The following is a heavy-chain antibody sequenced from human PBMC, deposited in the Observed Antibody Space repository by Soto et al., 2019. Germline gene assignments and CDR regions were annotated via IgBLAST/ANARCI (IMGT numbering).Heavy chain of an antibody. CDR1: GFTFSSYA. Sequence: GGSLRLSCAASGFTFSSYAMSCVRQAPGKGLEWVSAISGSGGSTYYADSVKGRFTISRDNSKNTLYLQMNSLRAEDTAVYYCAKSQVGATTGYWGQGTLVTVSS. J-gene: IGHJ4*02. D-gene: IGHD1-26*01. CDR2: ISGSGGST. V-gene: IGHV3-23*01. CDR3: AKSQVGATTGY.